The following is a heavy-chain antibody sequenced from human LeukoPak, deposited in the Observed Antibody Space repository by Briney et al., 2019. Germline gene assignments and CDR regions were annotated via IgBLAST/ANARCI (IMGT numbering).Heavy chain of an antibody. J-gene: IGHJ4*02. CDR1: GFTFSSYW. CDR3: ARGVVYPTWSGPHWSDY. CDR2: IKQDASQE. D-gene: IGHD3-3*01. V-gene: IGHV3-7*01. Sequence: GGSLRLSCAASGFTFSSYWMSWVRQAPGKGPEWVAHIKQDASQEDHVDSVRGRFTISRDNAKNSLYLQMNSLRAEDTAVYYCARGVVYPTWSGPHWSDYWGQGTLVTVSS.